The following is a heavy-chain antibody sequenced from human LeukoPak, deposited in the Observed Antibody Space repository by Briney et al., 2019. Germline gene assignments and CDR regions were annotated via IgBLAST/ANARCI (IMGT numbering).Heavy chain of an antibody. D-gene: IGHD2/OR15-2a*01. V-gene: IGHV1-2*02. J-gene: IGHJ5*02. CDR1: GYTFTGYY. Sequence: ASVKVSCKASGYTFTGYYMHWVRQAPGQGLEWMGWINPNSGGTNYAQKFQGRVTMTRDTSISTAYMELSRLRSDDTAVYYCAGSGLIVKGIGGENWFDPWGQGTLVTVSS. CDR3: AGSGLIVKGIGGENWFDP. CDR2: INPNSGGT.